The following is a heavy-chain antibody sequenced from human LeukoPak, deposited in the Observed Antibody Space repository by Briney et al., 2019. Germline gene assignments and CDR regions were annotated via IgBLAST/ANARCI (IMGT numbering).Heavy chain of an antibody. CDR1: GFTFSSYS. CDR3: SRASGGTSDWYFYL. D-gene: IGHD4-23*01. V-gene: IGHV3-48*01. J-gene: IGHJ2*01. CDR2: ISTSSSSI. Sequence: GGSLRLSCAASGFTFSSYSMNWVRQAPGKGLEWVSYISTSSSSIYYADSVRGRFAISRDNAKNSLFLQVNSLRGEDTAVYYCSRASGGTSDWYFYLGGRGPLVTVSS.